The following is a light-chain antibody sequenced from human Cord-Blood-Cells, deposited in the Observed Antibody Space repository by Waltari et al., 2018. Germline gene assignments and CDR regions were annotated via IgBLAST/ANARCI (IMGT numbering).Light chain of an antibody. CDR3: CSYAGSSTLV. CDR1: SSDVGRYKL. V-gene: IGLV2-23*01. J-gene: IGLJ2*01. CDR2: EGS. Sequence: SALTQPASGSGSPGQSITISCTGTSSDVGRYKLLSWYQQHPGKAHKLMIYEGSKRPSGVSNRFSGSKSGNTAYLTIAGLQAEDEADYYCCSYAGSSTLVFGGGTKLTVL.